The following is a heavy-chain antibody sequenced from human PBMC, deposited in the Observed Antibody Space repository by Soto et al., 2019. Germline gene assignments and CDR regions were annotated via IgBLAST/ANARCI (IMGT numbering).Heavy chain of an antibody. D-gene: IGHD6-19*01. CDR1: GGTFSSYA. CDR2: IIPIFGTA. V-gene: IGHV1-69*13. Sequence: FSVKVSCKASGGTFSSYAVSWVRQAAGQGLEWMGGIIPIFGTANYAQKFQGRVTITADESTSTADMELSSLRTEDTAVYYRARCPTPPYSSGCPYFDYWGQGTLVTVSS. J-gene: IGHJ4*02. CDR3: ARCPTPPYSSGCPYFDY.